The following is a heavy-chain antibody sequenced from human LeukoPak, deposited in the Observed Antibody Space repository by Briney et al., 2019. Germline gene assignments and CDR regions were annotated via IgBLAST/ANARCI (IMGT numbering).Heavy chain of an antibody. CDR2: IYYSGST. Sequence: SETLSLTCTVSGGSISNYYWSWIRQPPGKGLEWIGYIYYSGSTYYNPSLKSRVTISVDTSKNQFSLKLSSVTAADTAVYYCARVKDGLDYWGQGTLVTVSS. CDR1: GGSISNYY. V-gene: IGHV4-59*06. J-gene: IGHJ4*02. CDR3: ARVKDGLDY.